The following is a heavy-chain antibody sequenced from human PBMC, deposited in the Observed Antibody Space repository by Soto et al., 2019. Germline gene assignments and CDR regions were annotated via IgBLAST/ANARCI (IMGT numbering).Heavy chain of an antibody. D-gene: IGHD2-15*01. CDR2: IYYSGST. V-gene: IGHV4-39*01. Sequence: SLTCTVSGGSISSSSYYWGWIRQPPGKGLEWIGSIYYSGSTYYNPSLKSRVTISVDTSKNQFSLKLSSVTAADTAVYYCARRQGYCSGGSCGWFDPWGQGTLVTVPS. CDR3: ARRQGYCSGGSCGWFDP. J-gene: IGHJ5*02. CDR1: GGSISSSSYY.